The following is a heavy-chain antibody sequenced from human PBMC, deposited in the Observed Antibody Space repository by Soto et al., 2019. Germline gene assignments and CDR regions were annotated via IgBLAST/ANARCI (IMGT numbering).Heavy chain of an antibody. V-gene: IGHV3-23*01. Sequence: GGSLRLSCAASGFTFSSYAMSWVRQAPGKGLEWVSAISGSGGSTYYADSVKGRFTISREKSKNTLYLQMNSLRAEDTAVYYCAKDHYDFWSGYYSYYFDYWGQGTLVTVSS. CDR3: AKDHYDFWSGYYSYYFDY. CDR2: ISGSGGST. CDR1: GFTFSSYA. D-gene: IGHD3-3*01. J-gene: IGHJ4*02.